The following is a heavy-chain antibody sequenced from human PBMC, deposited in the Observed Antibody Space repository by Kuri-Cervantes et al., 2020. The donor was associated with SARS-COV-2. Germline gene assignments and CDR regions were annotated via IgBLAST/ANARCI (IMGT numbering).Heavy chain of an antibody. J-gene: IGHJ4*02. Sequence: GESLKISCAASGFSFSAYGMYWVRQAPGKGLEWVAFIEYDGSSKYYANSVKGRFTISRDNSKNTLYLQMNSLRAEDTAVYYCAKDLPGSSAADVYWGQGTLVTVSS. CDR3: AKDLPGSSAADVY. D-gene: IGHD6-13*01. CDR2: IEYDGSSK. CDR1: GFSFSAYG. V-gene: IGHV3-30*02.